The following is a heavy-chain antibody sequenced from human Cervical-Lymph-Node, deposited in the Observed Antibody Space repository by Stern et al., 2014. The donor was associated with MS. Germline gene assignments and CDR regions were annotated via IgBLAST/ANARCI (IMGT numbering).Heavy chain of an antibody. V-gene: IGHV3-74*01. CDR3: ARDSSGRDDF. J-gene: IGHJ4*02. D-gene: IGHD6-25*01. CDR2: IDTDGGTT. CDR1: GFTFSRYW. Sequence: VQLVESGGGLVQPGGSLRLSCAASGFTFSRYWLHWFRQAPGKGLVLVSRIDTDGGTTNYADSVKGRFTISRDNAENTLYLQMNSLRAEDTAVYYCARDSSGRDDFWGQGTLVTVSS.